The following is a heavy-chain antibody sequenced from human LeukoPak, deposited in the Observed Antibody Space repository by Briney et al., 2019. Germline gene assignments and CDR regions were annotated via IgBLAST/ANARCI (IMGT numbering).Heavy chain of an antibody. V-gene: IGHV5-10-1*01. D-gene: IGHD2-15*01. CDR3: ARVYCSGGSCYVSWFDP. J-gene: IGHJ5*02. Sequence: GESLKISCKGSGYSFTSYWISWVRQMPGKGLEWMGRIDPSDSYTNYSPSFQGHVTISADKSISTAYLQWSGLKASDTAMYYCARVYCSGGSCYVSWFDPWGQGTLVTVSS. CDR1: GYSFTSYW. CDR2: IDPSDSYT.